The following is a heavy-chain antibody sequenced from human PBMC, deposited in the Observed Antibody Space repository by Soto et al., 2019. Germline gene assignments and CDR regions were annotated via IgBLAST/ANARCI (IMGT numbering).Heavy chain of an antibody. CDR3: THDYGDYRYYFDY. Sequence: GGSLRLSCAASGFTFTYAWRRWVRQAPGKGPEWVGRIKSKTDGGTTDYAAPVKGRFTISRDDSKNTLYLQMNSLKIKDTAVYYCTHDYGDYRYYFDYWGPGILVTVSS. V-gene: IGHV3-15*01. J-gene: IGHJ4*02. CDR1: GFTFTYAW. D-gene: IGHD4-17*01. CDR2: IKSKTDGGTT.